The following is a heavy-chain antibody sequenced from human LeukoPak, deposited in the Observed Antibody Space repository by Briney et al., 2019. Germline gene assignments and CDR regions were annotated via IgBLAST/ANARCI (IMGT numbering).Heavy chain of an antibody. Sequence: GESLKISCKGSGYSFTSYWIGWVRQMPGKGLEWMVIIYPGDSDTRYSPSFQGQVTISADKSISTAYLQWSSLKASDTAMYYCARQGDIVVVPAAYDAFDIWGQGTMVTVSS. CDR1: GYSFTSYW. CDR2: IYPGDSDT. CDR3: ARQGDIVVVPAAYDAFDI. V-gene: IGHV5-51*01. D-gene: IGHD2-2*01. J-gene: IGHJ3*02.